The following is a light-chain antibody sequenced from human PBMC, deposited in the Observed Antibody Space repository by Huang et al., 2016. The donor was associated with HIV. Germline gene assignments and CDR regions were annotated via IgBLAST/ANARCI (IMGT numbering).Light chain of an antibody. CDR3: QQYYSTPPT. CDR2: WAS. Sequence: DIVMTQSPDSLAVSLGERAPIHCKSSQSVLYSSNNKNYLAWYQQKPGQPPKLLIYWASTREAGVPDRFSGSGSGTDFTLTISSLQAEDVAVYYCQQYYSTPPTFGGGTKVEIK. CDR1: QSVLYSSNNKNY. V-gene: IGKV4-1*01. J-gene: IGKJ4*01.